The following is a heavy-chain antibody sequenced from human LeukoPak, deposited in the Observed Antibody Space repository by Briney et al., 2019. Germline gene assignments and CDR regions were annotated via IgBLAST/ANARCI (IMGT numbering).Heavy chain of an antibody. J-gene: IGHJ4*02. CDR3: ARDSVSGSWPRLPFDY. CDR2: IYYRGST. Sequence: SETLSLTCTVSGGSISSSSYYWGWIRQPPGKGLEWIGSIYYRGSTYYNPSLKSRVTISVDTSKNQFSLQLNSVTPEDTAVYYCARDSVSGSWPRLPFDYWGQGTLVTVSS. D-gene: IGHD3-10*01. CDR1: GGSISSSSYY. V-gene: IGHV4-39*02.